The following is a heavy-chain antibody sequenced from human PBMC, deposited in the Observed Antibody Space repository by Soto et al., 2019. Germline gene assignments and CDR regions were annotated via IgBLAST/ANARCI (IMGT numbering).Heavy chain of an antibody. V-gene: IGHV3-30-3*01. Sequence: GSLRLSCAASGFTFSSYAMHWVRQAPGKGLEWVAVISYDGSNKYYADSVKGRFTISRDNSKNTLYLQMNSLRAEDTAVYYCARDRSAGSGWYSDPSNYYGMDVWGQGTTVTVSS. CDR2: ISYDGSNK. CDR1: GFTFSSYA. CDR3: ARDRSAGSGWYSDPSNYYGMDV. J-gene: IGHJ6*02. D-gene: IGHD6-19*01.